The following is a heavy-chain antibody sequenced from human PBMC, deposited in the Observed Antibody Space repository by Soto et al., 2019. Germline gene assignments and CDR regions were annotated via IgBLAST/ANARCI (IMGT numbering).Heavy chain of an antibody. Sequence: QVQLEQSGPGLVKPSQTLSLTCKISGGSISSLNDYWSWIRQSPGGGLEWIGYIFDSGTAHYNQSLNGRVRIAGDTSQSQFSLTIQSVTVADTAVYYGAREVSWTGAFDHWGQGILVTVSS. CDR2: IFDSGTA. CDR3: AREVSWTGAFDH. CDR1: GGSISSLNDY. D-gene: IGHD2-8*02. V-gene: IGHV4-31*02. J-gene: IGHJ5*02.